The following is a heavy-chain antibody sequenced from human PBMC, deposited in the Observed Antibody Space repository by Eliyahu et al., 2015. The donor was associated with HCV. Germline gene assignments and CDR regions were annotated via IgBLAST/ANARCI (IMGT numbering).Heavy chain of an antibody. D-gene: IGHD1-1*01. CDR1: XGSLRXYD. CDR2: VYHSGST. V-gene: IGHV4-34*01. CDR3: ARGLTGSSASGHWHLDV. J-gene: IGHJ2*01. Sequence: QVQLLQWGAGLLKPSETLSLTCXVYXGSLRXYDXXWIRQPXGKGLEWXGEVYHSGSTNYNPSLESRVTMSADTSEKKLSLKLRSMTAADTAVYYCARGLTGSSASGHWHLDVWGPGTRVTVSS.